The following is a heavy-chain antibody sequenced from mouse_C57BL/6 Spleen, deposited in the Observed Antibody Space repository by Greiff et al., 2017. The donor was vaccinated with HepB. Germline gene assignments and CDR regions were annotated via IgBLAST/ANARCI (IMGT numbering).Heavy chain of an antibody. CDR1: GFSLTSYG. J-gene: IGHJ1*03. D-gene: IGHD2-3*01. CDR3: ARSPYDTDWYFDV. V-gene: IGHV2-6*03. Sequence: VKLQESGPGLVAPSQSLSITCTVSGFSLTSYGVHWVRQPPGKGLEWLVVIWSDGSTTYNSALKSRLSISKDNSKSQVFLKMNSLQTDDTAMYYCARSPYDTDWYFDVWGTGTTVTVSS. CDR2: IWSDGST.